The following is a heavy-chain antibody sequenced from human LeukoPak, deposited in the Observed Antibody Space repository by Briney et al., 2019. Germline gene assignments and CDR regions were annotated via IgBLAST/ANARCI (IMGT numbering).Heavy chain of an antibody. V-gene: IGHV1-69*13. J-gene: IGHJ4*02. Sequence: GASVKVSCKASGVTFSRSAFSWVRQVPGQRLEWMGAIIPIFGTSNYAQKFQGRLTITADESTSTAYMELSSLRSEDTAVYYCAKDRTSDSSDYSAWDSWGQGTLVTVSS. D-gene: IGHD3-22*01. CDR2: IIPIFGTS. CDR3: AKDRTSDSSDYSAWDS. CDR1: GVTFSRSA.